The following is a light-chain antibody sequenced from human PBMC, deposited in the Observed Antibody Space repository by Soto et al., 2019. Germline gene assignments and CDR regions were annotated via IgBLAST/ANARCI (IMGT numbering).Light chain of an antibody. J-gene: IGLJ3*02. CDR3: SSYTASSTPWV. CDR2: EVS. V-gene: IGLV2-14*01. CDR1: SSDVGAYKY. Sequence: QSALTQPASVSGSPGQSITISCTGTSSDVGAYKYVSWYQQHPGKAPKLMIYEVSNRPSGVSDRFSGSKSGNTASLTISGLQAEDEADYYCSSYTASSTPWVFGGGTKLTVL.